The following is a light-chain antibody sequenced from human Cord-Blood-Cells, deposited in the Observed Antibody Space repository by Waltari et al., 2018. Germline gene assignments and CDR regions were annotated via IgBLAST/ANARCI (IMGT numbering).Light chain of an antibody. Sequence: IVMSQSQHSLPVSLDGRATINCQSSQSVLYSTNNKNYLDWYQQKPVQPPKLLIYLASTRESEVPDRFSGSGSGTDFTLTSSSLQAEDVAVYCCEQYYTTPYTFGQGTKLEIK. CDR1: QSVLYSTNNKNY. CDR3: EQYYTTPYT. CDR2: LAS. V-gene: IGKV4-1*01. J-gene: IGKJ2*01.